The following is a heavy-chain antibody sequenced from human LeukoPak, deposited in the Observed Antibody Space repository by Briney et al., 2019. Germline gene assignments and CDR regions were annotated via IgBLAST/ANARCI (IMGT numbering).Heavy chain of an antibody. V-gene: IGHV3-23*01. D-gene: IGHD6-19*01. CDR2: ISDSGGGT. CDR3: ASGDTGYSSGWYVGAEYFQH. J-gene: IGHJ1*01. Sequence: PGGSLRLSCAASGFTFSDYAMSWVRQAPGKGLEWVSAISDSGGGTHYADSVKGRFTISRDNSKNTLYLQMNSLRAEDTAVYYCASGDTGYSSGWYVGAEYFQHWGQGTLVTVSS. CDR1: GFTFSDYA.